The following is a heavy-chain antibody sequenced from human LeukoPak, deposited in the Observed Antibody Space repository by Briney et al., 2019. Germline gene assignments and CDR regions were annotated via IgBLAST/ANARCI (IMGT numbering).Heavy chain of an antibody. Sequence: GGSLRLSCEASGFMFSKYWMTWVRQAPGKGLEWVANIRGDGSVKYLLDSVKGRFSISRDNAKNSLSLEMNNLRAEDTAVYYCSRDANYYDSSRHYFDAFDIWGRGTMVTVPS. D-gene: IGHD3-22*01. CDR3: SRDANYYDSSRHYFDAFDI. CDR1: GFMFSKYW. V-gene: IGHV3-7*01. J-gene: IGHJ3*02. CDR2: IRGDGSVK.